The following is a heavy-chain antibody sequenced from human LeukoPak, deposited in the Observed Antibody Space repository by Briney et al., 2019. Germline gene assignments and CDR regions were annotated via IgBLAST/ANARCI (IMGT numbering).Heavy chain of an antibody. D-gene: IGHD2-2*02. CDR2: INHNGGT. V-gene: IGHV4-34*01. Sequence: PSETLSLTCSVYGVSLSDYYWSWIRQPPGKELEWIGEINHNGGTKYNPSLKGRVTISVDTSENQFSLNLRSVTAADTAVYYCARIRCGRSSAICYNHWGQGTLVTVSS. CDR3: ARIRCGRSSAICYNH. J-gene: IGHJ5*02. CDR1: GVSLSDYY.